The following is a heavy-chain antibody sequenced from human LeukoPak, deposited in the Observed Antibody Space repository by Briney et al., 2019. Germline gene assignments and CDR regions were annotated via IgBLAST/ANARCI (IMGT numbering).Heavy chain of an antibody. V-gene: IGHV3-30*18. J-gene: IGHJ3*02. Sequence: GGSLRLSCAASGFTFSRHGMHWVRQAPGKGLEWVAVISYDGSNKHYADSVKGRFTISRDNSKHTLYLQMNSLRAEDTAVYYCAKPARTDAFDIWGQGTMVTISS. CDR2: ISYDGSNK. D-gene: IGHD1-14*01. CDR1: GFTFSRHG. CDR3: AKPARTDAFDI.